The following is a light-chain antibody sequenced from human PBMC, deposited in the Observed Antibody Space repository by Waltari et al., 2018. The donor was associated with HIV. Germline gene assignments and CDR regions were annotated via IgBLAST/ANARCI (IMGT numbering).Light chain of an antibody. J-gene: IGLJ2*01. Sequence: SYVLTQPPSVSVAPGQTARITCGGNNIGSKSMYWYQQRPGQAPVLVVYADDDRPSGIPERCSGSNSGNTATLSISRVEAGDEADYYCQVWDSSRDLVVFGGGTKLTVL. CDR3: QVWDSSRDLVV. V-gene: IGLV3-21*02. CDR1: NIGSKS. CDR2: ADD.